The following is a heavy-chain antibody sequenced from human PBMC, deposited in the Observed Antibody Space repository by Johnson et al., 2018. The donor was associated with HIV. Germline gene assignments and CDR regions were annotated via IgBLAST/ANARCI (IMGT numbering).Heavy chain of an antibody. CDR1: GFAFSSYA. J-gene: IGHJ3*02. CDR2: ISYDGSNK. V-gene: IGHV3-30-3*01. CDR3: ASCESDSSGRGAFDI. D-gene: IGHD3-22*01. Sequence: QVLLVESGGGVVQPGRSLRLSCAASGFAFSSYAMHWVRQAPGKGLEWVAVISYDGSNKYYADSVKGRFTISRDNSKNTLYLQMNSLRAEDTAVYYCASCESDSSGRGAFDIWGQGTMVTVSS.